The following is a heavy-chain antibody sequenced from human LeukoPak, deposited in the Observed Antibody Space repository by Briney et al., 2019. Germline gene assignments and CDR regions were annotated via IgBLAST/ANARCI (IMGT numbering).Heavy chain of an antibody. Sequence: ASVKVSCKTSGYPFSDYYIHWIRQASGQGLESMGWINPKNGDTKYAQRSQGRLTITMDTSIDTVYMELRSLRYDDTAVYYCARLSALWGQGTLVTVSS. J-gene: IGHJ4*02. V-gene: IGHV1-2*02. CDR2: INPKNGDT. CDR1: GYPFSDYY. CDR3: ARLSAL.